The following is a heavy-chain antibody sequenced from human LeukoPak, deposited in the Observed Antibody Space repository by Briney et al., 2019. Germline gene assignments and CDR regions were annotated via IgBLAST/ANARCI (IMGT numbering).Heavy chain of an antibody. Sequence: PSETLSLTCAVYGGSFSGYYWSWIRQPPGKGLEWIGEINHSGSTNYNPSLKSRVTISVDTSKNQFSLKLSSVTAADTAVYYCARGPRGFGYSRWFDPWAREPWSPSPQ. V-gene: IGHV4-34*01. CDR3: ARGPRGFGYSRWFDP. CDR2: INHSGST. D-gene: IGHD3-10*01. CDR1: GGSFSGYY. J-gene: IGHJ5*02.